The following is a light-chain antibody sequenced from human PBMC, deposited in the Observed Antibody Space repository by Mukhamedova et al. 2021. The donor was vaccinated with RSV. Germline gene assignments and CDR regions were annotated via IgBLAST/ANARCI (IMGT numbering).Light chain of an antibody. Sequence: RQFVYWYQQKPGQAPVLVIYKDSARPSVIPERFSGSSSGATVTLTIGGVQAEDEADYYCLSPDSSGNYAFGIGTKVTVL. CDR2: KDS. V-gene: IGLV3-25*03. CDR3: LSPDSSGNYA. CDR1: RQF. J-gene: IGLJ1*01.